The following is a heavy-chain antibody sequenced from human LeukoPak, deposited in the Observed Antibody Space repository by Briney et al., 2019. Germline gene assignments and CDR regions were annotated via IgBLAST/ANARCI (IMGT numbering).Heavy chain of an antibody. J-gene: IGHJ4*02. CDR3: AKVSGSGTYFPEY. D-gene: IGHD3-10*01. V-gene: IGHV3-23*01. CDR1: GFSFSNFG. CDR2: ISGSGTST. Sequence: PGGSLRLSCAASGFSFSNFGMNWVRQAPGKGLEWVSAISGSGTSTYYADSVKGRLTISRDNSKNTLYLQMNSLRAEDTAIYYCAKVSGSGTYFPEYWGQGTLVTVSS.